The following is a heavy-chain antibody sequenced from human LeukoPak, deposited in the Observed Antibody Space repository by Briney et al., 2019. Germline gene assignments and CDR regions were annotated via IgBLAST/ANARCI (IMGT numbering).Heavy chain of an antibody. V-gene: IGHV1-18*01. CDR1: GYTFTSYG. CDR2: ISAYNVNT. CDR3: ARPPDPDIVVVVAAKVFDY. Sequence: ASVKVSCKASGYTFTSYGISWVRQAPGQGLEWMGWISAYNVNTNYAQKLQGRVTMTTDTSTSTAYMELRSLRSDDTAVYYCARPPDPDIVVVVAAKVFDYWGQGTLVTVSS. J-gene: IGHJ4*02. D-gene: IGHD2-15*01.